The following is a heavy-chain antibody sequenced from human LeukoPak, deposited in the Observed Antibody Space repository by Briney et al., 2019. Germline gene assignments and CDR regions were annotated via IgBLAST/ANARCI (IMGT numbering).Heavy chain of an antibody. CDR2: IYTSGST. J-gene: IGHJ2*01. V-gene: IGHV4-4*09. CDR1: GGSISSYY. D-gene: IGHD3-3*01. Sequence: SETLSLTCTVSGGSISSYYWNWIRQPPGKGREGIGYIYTSGSTTYNPSLKSRVTISVDTSKNQFSLKLGSVTAADTAVYYCARQPHDFWSGYYSTWFFDLWGRGTLVTVSS. CDR3: ARQPHDFWSGYYSTWFFDL.